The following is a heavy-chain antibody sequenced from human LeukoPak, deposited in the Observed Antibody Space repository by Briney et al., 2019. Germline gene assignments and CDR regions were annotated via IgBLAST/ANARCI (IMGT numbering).Heavy chain of an antibody. CDR3: AKDTATGNFNPDDYYNPYAMDV. J-gene: IGHJ6*02. V-gene: IGHV3-30*18. CDR2: ISFDGNNK. D-gene: IGHD5-18*01. CDR1: GFTFNLYG. Sequence: PGGSLRLSCAASGFTFNLYGMHWVRQAPGKGLEWVAVISFDGNNKYYADSVKGRFTISRDNSKNTLYLQMISLGPEDTAVYHCAKDTATGNFNPDDYYNPYAMDVWGQGTTVSVSS.